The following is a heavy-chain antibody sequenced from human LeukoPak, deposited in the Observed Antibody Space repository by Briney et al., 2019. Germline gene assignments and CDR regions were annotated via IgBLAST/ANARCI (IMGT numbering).Heavy chain of an antibody. CDR2: IYHSGST. J-gene: IGHJ5*02. D-gene: IGHD2-2*02. Sequence: PSETLSLTCTVSGGSISSSGYYWSWIRQPPGKGLEWIGYIYHSGSTYYNPSLKSRVIISVDRSKNQFSLKLSSVTAADTAVYYCARVAAIVSFSSNWFDPWGQGTLVTVSS. CDR3: ARVAAIVSFSSNWFDP. CDR1: GGSISSSGYY. V-gene: IGHV4-30-2*01.